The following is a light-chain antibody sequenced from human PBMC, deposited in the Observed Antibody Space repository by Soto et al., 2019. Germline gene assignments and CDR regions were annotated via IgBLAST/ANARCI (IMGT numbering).Light chain of an antibody. Sequence: EIVLTQSPATLSLSLGERATFSCRASQSVSSYLAWYQQRPGQAPRLLIYDVSNGTTGIPARFSGSGSGTDFTLTISSLEPEDFAVYYCQQSSDWPLTFGGGTKVEIK. J-gene: IGKJ4*01. CDR3: QQSSDWPLT. CDR1: QSVSSY. CDR2: DVS. V-gene: IGKV3-11*01.